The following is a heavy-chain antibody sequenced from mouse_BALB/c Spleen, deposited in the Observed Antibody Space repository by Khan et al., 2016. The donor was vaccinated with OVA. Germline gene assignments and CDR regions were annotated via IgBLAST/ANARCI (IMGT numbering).Heavy chain of an antibody. D-gene: IGHD2-14*01. V-gene: IGHV3-8*02. CDR2: IIYTGNT. CDR1: GDSITNGY. Sequence: EVQLQESGPSLVKPSQTLSLTCSVTGDSITNGYWNWIRKFPGNELEYMGHIIYTGNTYYNPSLTSRISITRHTSKNQYNLQLNSVTNEDTATYYCARSTDRYAFVYWGQGTLVTVST. CDR3: ARSTDRYAFVY. J-gene: IGHJ3*01.